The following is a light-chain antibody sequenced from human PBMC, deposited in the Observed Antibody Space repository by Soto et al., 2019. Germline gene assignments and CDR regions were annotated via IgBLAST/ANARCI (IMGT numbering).Light chain of an antibody. CDR1: QSISSW. CDR3: QQSYSTTWT. J-gene: IGKJ1*01. Sequence: DIQMTQSPSTLSASVGDRVTITCRASQSISSWLAWYQQKPGQAPKLLIYAASSLQSGVPSRFSGSGSGTDFTLTISSLQHEDLATYYCQQSYSTTWTFGQGTKVDIK. CDR2: AAS. V-gene: IGKV1-39*01.